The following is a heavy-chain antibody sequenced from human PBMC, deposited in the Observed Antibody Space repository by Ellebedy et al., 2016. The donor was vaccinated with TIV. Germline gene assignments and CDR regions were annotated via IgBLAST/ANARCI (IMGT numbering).Heavy chain of an antibody. Sequence: SETLSLXCTVSGASISSYYWSWIRQPPGKALEWIGYIHYSGSTDYTSSLKSRLTMSVDTSRNQLSLKLSSVTAADTAVYYCASIQLRSNVQTDYWGQGTLVTVSS. V-gene: IGHV4-59*01. J-gene: IGHJ4*02. CDR3: ASIQLRSNVQTDY. D-gene: IGHD2-8*01. CDR2: IHYSGST. CDR1: GASISSYY.